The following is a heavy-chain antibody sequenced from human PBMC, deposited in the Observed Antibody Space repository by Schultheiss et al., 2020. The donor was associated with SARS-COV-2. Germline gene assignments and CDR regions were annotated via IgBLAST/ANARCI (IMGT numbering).Heavy chain of an antibody. CDR2: IYYSGST. CDR1: GGSISSGGYY. D-gene: IGHD3-22*01. V-gene: IGHV4-61*08. CDR3: ASSFYDSSGYYEDY. J-gene: IGHJ4*02. Sequence: SQTLSLTCTVSGGSISSGGYYWSWIRQPPGKGLEWIGYIYYSGSTNYNPSLKSRVTISVDTSKNQFSLKLSSVTAADTAVYYCASSFYDSSGYYEDYWGQGTLVTVSS.